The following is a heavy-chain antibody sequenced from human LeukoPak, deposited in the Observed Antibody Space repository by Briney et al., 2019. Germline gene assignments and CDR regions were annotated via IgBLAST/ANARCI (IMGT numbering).Heavy chain of an antibody. D-gene: IGHD2-21*02. J-gene: IGHJ4*02. CDR2: ISGSGGST. Sequence: GGSLRLSCAASGFTFSSYAMSWVRQAPGKGLEWVSAISGSGGSTYYADSVKGRFTISRDNSKNTLYLQMNSLRAEDTAVYYCARVLAYCGGDCGGYFDYWGQGTLVTVSS. CDR1: GFTFSSYA. CDR3: ARVLAYCGGDCGGYFDY. V-gene: IGHV3-23*01.